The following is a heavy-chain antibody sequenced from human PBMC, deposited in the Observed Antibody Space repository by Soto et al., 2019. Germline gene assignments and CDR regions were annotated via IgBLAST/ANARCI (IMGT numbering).Heavy chain of an antibody. CDR3: ARDRVFGVAVNWFDP. CDR2: ISAYNGNT. D-gene: IGHD3-3*01. V-gene: IGHV1-18*01. CDR1: GYTFTSYG. Sequence: GASVKVSCKASGYTFTSYGISWVRQAPGQGLEWMGWISAYNGNTSYAQKFQGRVTMTRDTSTSTVYMELSSLRSEDTAVYYCARDRVFGVAVNWFDPWGQGTLVTVSS. J-gene: IGHJ5*02.